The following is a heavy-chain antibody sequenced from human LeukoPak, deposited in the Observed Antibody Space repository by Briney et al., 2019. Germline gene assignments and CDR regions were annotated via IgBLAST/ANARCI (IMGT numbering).Heavy chain of an antibody. V-gene: IGHV1-18*01. CDR2: ISAYNGKT. CDR3: AREGSLHDSGDYYLSWFDP. CDR1: GFTVNTYG. D-gene: IGHD3-22*01. J-gene: IGHJ5*02. Sequence: ASVTVSCKTSGFTVNTYGIAWVRQAPGQGLEWMGWISAYNGKTDYAQNLQDRVTMPTDTSTTTAYMELRSLRSDVTAVYYCAREGSLHDSGDYYLSWFDPWGQGTLVTVSS.